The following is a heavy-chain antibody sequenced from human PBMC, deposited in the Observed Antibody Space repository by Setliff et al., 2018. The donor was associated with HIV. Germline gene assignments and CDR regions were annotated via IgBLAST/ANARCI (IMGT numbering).Heavy chain of an antibody. V-gene: IGHV1-2*02. CDR3: ARVPYRSAWFSGGHDAFDI. J-gene: IGHJ3*02. CDR1: GYTFSGYY. CDR2: LNPRSGGS. Sequence: ASVKVSCKASGYTFSGYYIHWVRQAPGQGLEWMGWLNPRSGGSDYAQRFQGRVTMTRDTSISTAYMELSRLTSDDTAVYFCARVPYRSAWFSGGHDAFDIWGQGTMVTV. D-gene: IGHD6-19*01.